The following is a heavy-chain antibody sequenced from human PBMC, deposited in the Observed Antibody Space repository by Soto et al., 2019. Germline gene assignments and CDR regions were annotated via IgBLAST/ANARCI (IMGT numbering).Heavy chain of an antibody. CDR2: IYYSGST. D-gene: IGHD4-17*01. CDR3: ARVRTTVVTFFDY. J-gene: IGHJ4*02. Sequence: SETLSLTCTVSGGSISSGGYYWSWIRQHPGKGLEWIGYIYYSGSTYYNPSLKSRVTISVGTSKNQFSLKLSSVTAADTAVYYCARVRTTVVTFFDYWGQGTLVTVSS. CDR1: GGSISSGGYY. V-gene: IGHV4-31*03.